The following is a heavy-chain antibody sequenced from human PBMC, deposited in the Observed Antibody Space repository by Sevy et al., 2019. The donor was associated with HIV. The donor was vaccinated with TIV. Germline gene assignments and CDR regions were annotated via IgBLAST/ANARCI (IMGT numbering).Heavy chain of an antibody. CDR2: XSSDGVST. CDR3: VKDPDYNFWRGDYGMDV. Sequence: GGSLRLSCSGSGFSFSXXXXXXXXXXPXKXLXXXXXXSSDGVSTYYTDSVRGRFTISRDNSKNTLYLQMSSLRVEDTAVYYCVKDPDYNFWRGDYGMDVWGQGTTVTVSS. CDR1: GFSFSXXX. V-gene: IGHV3-64D*06. D-gene: IGHD3-3*01. J-gene: IGHJ6*02.